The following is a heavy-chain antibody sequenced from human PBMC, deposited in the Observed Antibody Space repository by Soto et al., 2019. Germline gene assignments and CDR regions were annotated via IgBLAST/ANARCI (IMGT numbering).Heavy chain of an antibody. D-gene: IGHD6-19*01. CDR2: IHYSGST. J-gene: IGHJ4*02. Sequence: QVQLQQSGPGLVRPSETLSLTCTVSSGSISNHYLNWIRQTPGKGLEWIGYIHYSGSTNYHPSLKSRITISVDTSKNQFSLKMDSVTASDTAVYYCATGTGWLTDDWGQGTLVTVSS. CDR3: ATGTGWLTDD. V-gene: IGHV4-59*08. CDR1: SGSISNHY.